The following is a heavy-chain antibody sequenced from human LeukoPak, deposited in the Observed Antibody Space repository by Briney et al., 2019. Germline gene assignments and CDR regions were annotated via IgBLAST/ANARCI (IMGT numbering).Heavy chain of an antibody. Sequence: ASVKVSCKASGYTYTGYYMHWVRQAPGQGLEWMGWINPNSGGTNYAQKFQGRVTMTRDTSISTAYMELSRLRSDDTAVYYCARACSGGSCYRADYWGQGTLVTVSS. CDR3: ARACSGGSCYRADY. V-gene: IGHV1-2*02. CDR2: INPNSGGT. D-gene: IGHD2-15*01. CDR1: GYTYTGYY. J-gene: IGHJ4*02.